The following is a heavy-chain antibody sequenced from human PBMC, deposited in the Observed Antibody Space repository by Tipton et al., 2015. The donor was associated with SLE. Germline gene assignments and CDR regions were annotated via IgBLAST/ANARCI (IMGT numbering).Heavy chain of an antibody. V-gene: IGHV3-48*03. CDR3: AKAPSAYYGMDV. CDR2: IGSSRDTI. D-gene: IGHD3-10*01. J-gene: IGHJ6*02. Sequence: SLRLSCVASGFTFSTFEMNWVRQAPGKGLEWISYIGSSRDTIKYADSVRGRFTISRDNSKNTLYLQMNSLRAEDTAVYHCAKAPSAYYGMDVWGQGTTVTVSS. CDR1: GFTFSTFE.